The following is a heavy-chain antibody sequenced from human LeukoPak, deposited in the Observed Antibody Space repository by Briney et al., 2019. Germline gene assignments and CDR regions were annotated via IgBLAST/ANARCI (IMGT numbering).Heavy chain of an antibody. CDR3: AKDSRSYDSSGYYYPGWFDP. V-gene: IGHV3-23*01. CDR1: GFTFSTYA. D-gene: IGHD3-22*01. CDR2: FSNSDANT. J-gene: IGHJ5*02. Sequence: GGSLRLSCAASGFTFSTYAVSWVRQAPGKGLEWVSTFSNSDANTHYADSVKGRFTISRDTSKNTLYLQMNSLGAEDTAVYYCAKDSRSYDSSGYYYPGWFDPWGQGTLVTVSS.